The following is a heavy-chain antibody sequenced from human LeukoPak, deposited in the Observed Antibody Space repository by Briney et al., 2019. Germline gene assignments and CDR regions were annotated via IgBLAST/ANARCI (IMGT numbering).Heavy chain of an antibody. D-gene: IGHD6-19*01. CDR1: GFTFSSYT. CDR3: AKDSRGSGSWYGPTLIAVAGTNFDY. V-gene: IGHV3-21*01. CDR2: IDPSSTYI. Sequence: GGSLRLSCAASGFTFSSYTMNWVRQAPGKGLEWVSSIDPSSTYIYYADSVKGRFTISRDNAQNSLYLQMNSLRAEDTAVYYCAKDSRGSGSWYGPTLIAVAGTNFDYWGQGTLVTVSS. J-gene: IGHJ4*02.